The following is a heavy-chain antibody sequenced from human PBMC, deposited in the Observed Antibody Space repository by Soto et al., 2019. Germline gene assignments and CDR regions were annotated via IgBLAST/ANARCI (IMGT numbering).Heavy chain of an antibody. Sequence: EVQLVESGGGLVQPGGSLRLSCAASGFTFSSYSMNWVRQAPGKGLEWVSYISSSSSTIYYADSVKGRFTISRDNAMNSLYLQMNSLIDEDTAVYYCATHVDTAMVTRDYWGQGTLVTVSS. CDR1: GFTFSSYS. J-gene: IGHJ4*02. CDR2: ISSSSSTI. D-gene: IGHD5-18*01. CDR3: ATHVDTAMVTRDY. V-gene: IGHV3-48*02.